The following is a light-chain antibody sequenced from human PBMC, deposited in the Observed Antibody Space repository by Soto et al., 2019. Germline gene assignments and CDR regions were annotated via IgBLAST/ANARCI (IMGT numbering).Light chain of an antibody. CDR3: FSFTTTSTNV. J-gene: IGLJ1*01. CDR1: SSEIGAYDS. Sequence: QSALTQPASLSRSPGQSITIYCTGTSSEIGAYDSVSWFQQLPGKATILMFSWYNKRPLEVSNRFSGSKSSKTAYLPISVLQVEEEAEDFCFSFTTTSTNVIGTGRKGTLL. V-gene: IGLV2-14*01. CDR2: WYN.